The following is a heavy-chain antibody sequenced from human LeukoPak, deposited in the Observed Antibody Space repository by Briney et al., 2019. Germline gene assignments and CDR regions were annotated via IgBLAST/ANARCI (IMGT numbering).Heavy chain of an antibody. J-gene: IGHJ5*02. CDR3: ARRAAKGRFDP. CDR1: GYTFTSYG. Sequence: ASVKVSCKASGYTFTSYGITWVRQAPGQGLDWMGWISAYNGNTNYAQNLQGRVTMTTDTSTSTAYMELRSLRSDDTAVYYCARRAAKGRFDPWGQGTLVTVSS. V-gene: IGHV1-18*01. CDR2: ISAYNGNT. D-gene: IGHD6-13*01.